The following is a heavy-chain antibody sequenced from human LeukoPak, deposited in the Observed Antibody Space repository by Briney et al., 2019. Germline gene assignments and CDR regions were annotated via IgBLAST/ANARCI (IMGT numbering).Heavy chain of an antibody. CDR1: GYSISSGYY. V-gene: IGHV4-38-2*02. Sequence: SETLSLTCTVSGYSISSGYYWGWIRQPPGKGLEWIGSIYHSGSTYYNPSLKSRVTISVDTSKNQFSLKLSSVTAADTAVYYCARGSNWNYAPDDAFDIWGQGTMVTVSS. CDR3: ARGSNWNYAPDDAFDI. J-gene: IGHJ3*02. D-gene: IGHD1-7*01. CDR2: IYHSGST.